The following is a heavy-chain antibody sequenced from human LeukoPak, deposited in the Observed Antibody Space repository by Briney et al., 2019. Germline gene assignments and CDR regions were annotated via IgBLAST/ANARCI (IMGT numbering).Heavy chain of an antibody. J-gene: IGHJ4*02. V-gene: IGHV4-39*01. CDR1: GGSISSSSYY. CDR2: IYYSGST. D-gene: IGHD3-22*01. Sequence: PSETLSLTCTVSGGSISSSSYYWGWIRQPPGKGLEWIGSIYYSGSTYYNPSLKSRVTISVDTSKNQFSLKLSSVTAADTAVYYCASRDYYDSSGYPYWGQGTLVTVSS. CDR3: ASRDYYDSSGYPY.